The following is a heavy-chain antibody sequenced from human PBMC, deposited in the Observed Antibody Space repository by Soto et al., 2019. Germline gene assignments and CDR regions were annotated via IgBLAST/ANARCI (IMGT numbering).Heavy chain of an antibody. CDR3: ARDLSIADRPGVWFDP. CDR1: GFTFSSYS. Sequence: GGSLRLSCAASGFTFSSYSMNWVRQAPGKGLEWVSSISSSSSYIYYADSVKGRFTISRDNAKNSLYLQMNSLRAEDTAVYYCARDLSIADRPGVWFDPWGQGTLVTVSS. CDR2: ISSSSSYI. V-gene: IGHV3-21*01. J-gene: IGHJ5*02. D-gene: IGHD6-6*01.